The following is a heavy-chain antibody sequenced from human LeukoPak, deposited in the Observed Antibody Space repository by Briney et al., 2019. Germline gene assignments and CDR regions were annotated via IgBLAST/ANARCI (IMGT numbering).Heavy chain of an antibody. CDR3: ARSPSGSYPD. J-gene: IGHJ4*02. D-gene: IGHD1-26*01. CDR2: ISYSGST. Sequence: PSETLSLTCTVSGGSISSTNNYWAWIRQPPGKGLEWIGSISYSGSTSYNLSLKRRVTMSIDTSKNHFSLRLSSMTAADTATYYCARSPSGSYPDWGQGTLVTVSS. V-gene: IGHV4-39*07. CDR1: GGSISSTNNY.